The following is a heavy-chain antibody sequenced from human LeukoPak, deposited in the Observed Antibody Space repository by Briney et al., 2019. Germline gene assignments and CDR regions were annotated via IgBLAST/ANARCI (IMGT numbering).Heavy chain of an antibody. CDR3: ARNQEDYGDYKYYYYMDV. Sequence: ASVKVSCKASGYTFTSYYMHWVRQAPGQGLEWMGIINPSGGSTSYAQKFQGRVTMARDTSTSTVYMELSSLRSEDTAVYYCARNQEDYGDYKYYYYMDVWGKGTTVTVSS. D-gene: IGHD4-17*01. V-gene: IGHV1-46*01. CDR2: INPSGGST. J-gene: IGHJ6*03. CDR1: GYTFTSYY.